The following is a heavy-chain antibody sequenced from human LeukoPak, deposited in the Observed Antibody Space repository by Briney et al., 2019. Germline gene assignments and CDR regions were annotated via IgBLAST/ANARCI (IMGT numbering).Heavy chain of an antibody. V-gene: IGHV3-23*01. J-gene: IGHJ4*02. CDR1: GFTFSSYA. CDR2: ITGSGSST. D-gene: IGHD2-15*01. Sequence: GGSLRLSCAASGFTFSSYAMSWVRQAPGKGLEWVSAITGSGSSTYFPDSVKGRFTISRDNSKNTLYLQMNSLRAEDTAVYYCAKSRPCLLVGFDYWGQGTLVTVSS. CDR3: AKSRPCLLVGFDY.